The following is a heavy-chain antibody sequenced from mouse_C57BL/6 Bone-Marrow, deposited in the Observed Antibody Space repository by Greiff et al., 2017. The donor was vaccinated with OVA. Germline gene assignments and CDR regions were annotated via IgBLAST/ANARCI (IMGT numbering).Heavy chain of an antibody. J-gene: IGHJ2*01. V-gene: IGHV5-4*03. CDR2: ISDGGSYT. Sequence: EVNVVESGGGLVKPGGSLKLSCAASGFTFSSYAMSWVRQTPEKRLEWVATISDGGSYTYYPDNVKGRFTISRDNAKNNLYLQMSHLKSEDTAMYYCARGVLYYYGSSYYFDYWGQGTTLTVSS. D-gene: IGHD1-1*01. CDR1: GFTFSSYA. CDR3: ARGVLYYYGSSYYFDY.